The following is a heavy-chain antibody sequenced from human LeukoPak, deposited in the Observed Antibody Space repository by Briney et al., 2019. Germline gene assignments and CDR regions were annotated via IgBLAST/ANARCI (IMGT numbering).Heavy chain of an antibody. Sequence: GGSLRLSCAASGFPFSDYYMSWIPDATGKGLEWVSYICQCGSNIYPLDPVKGRFTISRDNAKNSLYLQMNSLRAEDTAVYYCARDRKGAPSWFDPWGQGNLVTVSS. D-gene: IGHD1-26*01. CDR3: ARDRKGAPSWFDP. J-gene: IGHJ5*02. CDR2: ICQCGSNI. CDR1: GFPFSDYY. V-gene: IGHV3-11*01.